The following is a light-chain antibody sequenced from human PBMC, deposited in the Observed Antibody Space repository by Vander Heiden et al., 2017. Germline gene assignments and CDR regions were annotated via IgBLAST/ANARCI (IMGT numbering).Light chain of an antibody. J-gene: IGLJ1*01. V-gene: IGLV2-14*01. Sequence: QPALTQPASVSGSPGQSITISCTGTSSDVGGYNYVYWYQQHPGKAPKLMIYEVSNRPSGVSNRFSGSRSGNTASLTISGLQAEDEADYYCSSYTSSRDYVFGTGTKVTVL. CDR1: SSDVGGYNY. CDR2: EVS. CDR3: SSYTSSRDYV.